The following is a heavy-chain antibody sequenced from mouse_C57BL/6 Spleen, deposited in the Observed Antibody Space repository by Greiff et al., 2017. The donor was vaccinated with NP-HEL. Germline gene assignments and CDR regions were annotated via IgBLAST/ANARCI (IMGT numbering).Heavy chain of an antibody. CDR2: ISYDGSN. Sequence: EVKLMESGPGLVKPSQSLSLTCSVTGYSITSGYYWNWIRQFPGNKLEWMGYISYDGSNNYNPSLKNRISITRDTSKNQFFLKLNSVTTEDTATYYCARVGYGSSYGYFDVWGTGTTVTVSS. J-gene: IGHJ1*03. CDR3: ARVGYGSSYGYFDV. D-gene: IGHD1-1*01. V-gene: IGHV3-6*01. CDR1: GYSITSGYY.